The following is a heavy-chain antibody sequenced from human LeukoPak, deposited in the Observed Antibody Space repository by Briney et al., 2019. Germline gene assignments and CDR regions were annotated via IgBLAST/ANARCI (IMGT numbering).Heavy chain of an antibody. Sequence: GESLKISCRGSEYSFTTYLIAWVRQMPGKGLERMGIIYPGDSEARHGPSFQGQVTISVAKSISTVYLQWSSLRASVTAMYYCARVATASFDQWGQGTLVTVSS. CDR2: IYPGDSEA. D-gene: IGHD2-15*01. CDR3: ARVATASFDQ. J-gene: IGHJ4*02. CDR1: EYSFTTYL. V-gene: IGHV5-51*01.